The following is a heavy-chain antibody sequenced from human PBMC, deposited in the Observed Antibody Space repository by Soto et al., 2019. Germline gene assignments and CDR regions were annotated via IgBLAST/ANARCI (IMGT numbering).Heavy chain of an antibody. D-gene: IGHD4-17*01. CDR3: ARVEVGKTVTTAAY. V-gene: IGHV1-69*06. J-gene: IGHJ4*02. CDR1: GVTLSSYA. CDR2: IIPIFGTA. Sequence: VASLKVRWEASGVTLSSYASSWVRQAPGQGLEWMGGIIPIFGTANYAQNFQGIAPSPADKSTSTAYMELSSLCSEDTAVYYCARVEVGKTVTTAAYWAQGTPVPVS.